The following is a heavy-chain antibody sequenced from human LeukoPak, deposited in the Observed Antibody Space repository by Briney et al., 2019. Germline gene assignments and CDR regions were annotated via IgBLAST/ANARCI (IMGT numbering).Heavy chain of an antibody. Sequence: GGSLRLSCAASGFTFTNAWMNWVRQAPGKGLEWVGRIKSKTDGGATDFAAPVKGRFTISRDDSRTTLYLQMNSLKTEDTALYYCTTGNAIPDPDYWGQGTLVTVSS. CDR1: GFTFTNAW. CDR3: TTGNAIPDPDY. D-gene: IGHD2-8*01. V-gene: IGHV3-15*01. CDR2: IKSKTDGGAT. J-gene: IGHJ4*02.